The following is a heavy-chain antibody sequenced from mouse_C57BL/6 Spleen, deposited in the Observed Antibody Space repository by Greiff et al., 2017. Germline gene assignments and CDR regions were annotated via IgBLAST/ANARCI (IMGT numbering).Heavy chain of an antibody. CDR1: GYAFSSYW. J-gene: IGHJ1*03. D-gene: IGHD3-1*01. CDR3: ARWLDWYFDV. V-gene: IGHV1-80*01. Sequence: QVQLQQSGAELVKPGASVKISCKASGYAFSSYWMNWVKQRPGKGLEWIGQIYPGDGDTNYNGKFKGKATLTADKSYSTAYMQLRSLTSEDSAVYFCARWLDWYFDVWGTGTTVTVSS. CDR2: IYPGDGDT.